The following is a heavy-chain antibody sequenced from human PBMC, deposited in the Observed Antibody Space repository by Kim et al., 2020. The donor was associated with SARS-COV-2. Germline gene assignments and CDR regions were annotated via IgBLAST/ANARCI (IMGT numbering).Heavy chain of an antibody. V-gene: IGHV4-30-2*01. J-gene: IGHJ2*01. CDR2: IYHSGST. CDR3: AREDRGADWYFDL. Sequence: SETLSLTCAVSGGSISSGGYSWSWIRQPPGKGLEWIGYIYHSGSTYYNPSLKSRVTTSVDRSKNQFSLKLSSVTAAATAVYYCAREDRGADWYFDLWGRGTLVTVSS. CDR1: GGSISSGGYS. D-gene: IGHD2-15*01.